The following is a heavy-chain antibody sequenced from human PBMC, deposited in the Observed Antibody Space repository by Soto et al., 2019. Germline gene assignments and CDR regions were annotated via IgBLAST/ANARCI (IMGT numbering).Heavy chain of an antibody. CDR3: ARYSPEYSSSSYLGY. Sequence: PSETLSLTCTVSGGSISSYYWSWIRQPPGKGLEWIGYIYYSGSTNYNPSLKSRVTISVDTSKNQFSLKLSSVTAADTAVYYCARYSPEYSSSSYLGYWGQGALVTVSS. D-gene: IGHD6-6*01. J-gene: IGHJ4*02. CDR1: GGSISSYY. V-gene: IGHV4-59*08. CDR2: IYYSGST.